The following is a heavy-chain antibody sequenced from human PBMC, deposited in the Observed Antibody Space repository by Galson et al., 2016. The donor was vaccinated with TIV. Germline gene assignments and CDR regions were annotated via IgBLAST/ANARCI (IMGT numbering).Heavy chain of an antibody. J-gene: IGHJ4*02. CDR3: ARYISGWYHYFDF. CDR2: IYHGGST. D-gene: IGHD6-19*01. V-gene: IGHV4-39*01. CDR1: GGSISTNSYY. Sequence: SETLSLTCTVSGGSISTNSYYWGWIRQSPGKGLEWTGSIYHGGSTYYNPSLKSRVTISVDTSKNQFSLKLSSVTAADTAVYYCARYISGWYHYFDFWGQGTLVTVSS.